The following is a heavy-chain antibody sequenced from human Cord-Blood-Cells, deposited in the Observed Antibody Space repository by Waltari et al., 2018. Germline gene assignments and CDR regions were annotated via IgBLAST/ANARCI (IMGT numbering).Heavy chain of an antibody. CDR2: INPNSGGT. D-gene: IGHD6-6*01. V-gene: IGHV1-2*02. J-gene: IGHJ5*02. Sequence: QVQLVQSGAEVKKPGASVKVSCKASGYTFTGYYMHWVRQAPGQGLEWMGGINPNSGGTNYAQKCQGRVTMTRDTSISTAYMELSRLRSDDTAVYYCARSIAARYNWFDPWGQGTLVTVSS. CDR1: GYTFTGYY. CDR3: ARSIAARYNWFDP.